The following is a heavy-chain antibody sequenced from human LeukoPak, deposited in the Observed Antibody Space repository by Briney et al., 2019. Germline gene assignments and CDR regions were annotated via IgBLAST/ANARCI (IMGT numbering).Heavy chain of an antibody. CDR3: ASGSNGWSGIDH. D-gene: IGHD6-19*01. V-gene: IGHV3-74*01. CDR1: EFTFSSHW. Sequence: GGSLRLSCGASEFTFSSHWMYWVRRAPGEGLVWVSRISGDGSSTNYADSVKGRFAISRDNAKNTLYLQMNSLRAEDTSVYYCASGSNGWSGIDHWGQGTLVTVSS. CDR2: ISGDGSST. J-gene: IGHJ4*02.